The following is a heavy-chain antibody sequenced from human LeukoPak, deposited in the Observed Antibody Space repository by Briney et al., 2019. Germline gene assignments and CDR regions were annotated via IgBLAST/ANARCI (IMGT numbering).Heavy chain of an antibody. D-gene: IGHD5-18*01. Sequence: SETLSLTCAVYGGSFSGYYWSWIRQPPGKGLEWIGEINHSGSTNYNPSLKSRVTISVDTSKSQFSLKLSSVTAADTAVYYCARGLQLWLLGYFDYWGQGTLVTVSS. CDR2: INHSGST. CDR3: ARGLQLWLLGYFDY. CDR1: GGSFSGYY. V-gene: IGHV4-34*01. J-gene: IGHJ4*02.